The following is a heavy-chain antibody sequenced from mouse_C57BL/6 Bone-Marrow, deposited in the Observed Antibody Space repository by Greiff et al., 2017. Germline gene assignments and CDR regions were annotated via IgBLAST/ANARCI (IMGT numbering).Heavy chain of an antibody. D-gene: IGHD1-1*01. Sequence: QVQLQQSGPELVKPGASVKISCKASGYAFSSSWMNWVKQRPGKGLEWIGRIYPGDGDTNYNGKFKGKATLTADKSSSTAYMQLSSLTSEDSAVYCGARSEYCGSSLWYFDVWGTGTTVTVSS. CDR2: IYPGDGDT. CDR1: GYAFSSSW. CDR3: ARSEYCGSSLWYFDV. J-gene: IGHJ1*03. V-gene: IGHV1-82*01.